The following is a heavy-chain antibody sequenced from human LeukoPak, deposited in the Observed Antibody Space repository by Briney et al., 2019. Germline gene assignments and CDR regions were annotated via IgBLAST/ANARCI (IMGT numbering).Heavy chain of an antibody. D-gene: IGHD1-1*01. Sequence: ASVKVSCKTSGYTFTNLDINWLRQAPGQGLEWMGWMSPNSGDTGYAQKFQGRVSMTRDTSISTAYMELSSLRSEDTAVYYCASDPPNTGDFYYWGLGSLVTVSS. CDR3: ASDPPNTGDFYY. CDR2: MSPNSGDT. CDR1: GYTFTNLD. V-gene: IGHV1-8*01. J-gene: IGHJ4*02.